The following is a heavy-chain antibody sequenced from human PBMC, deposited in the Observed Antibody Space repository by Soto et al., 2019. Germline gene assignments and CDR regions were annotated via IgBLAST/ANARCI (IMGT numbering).Heavy chain of an antibody. J-gene: IGHJ6*02. D-gene: IGHD3-10*01. CDR1: GFTFGDYA. V-gene: IGHV3-49*03. CDR2: IRSKAYGGTT. CDR3: TRAKRPHYGSGSYPKEGYYYYYGMDV. Sequence: GGSLRLSCTASGFTFGDYAMSWFRQAPGKGLEWVGFIRSKAYGGTTEYAASVKGRFTISRDDSKSIAYLEINSLKTEDTAVYYCTRAKRPHYGSGSYPKEGYYYYYGMDVWGQGTTVTVSS.